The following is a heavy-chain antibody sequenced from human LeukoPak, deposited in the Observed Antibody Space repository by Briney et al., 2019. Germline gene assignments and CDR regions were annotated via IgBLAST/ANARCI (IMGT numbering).Heavy chain of an antibody. Sequence: RSGGSLRLSCAASGFTFSSYSMNWVRQAPGKGLEWVSSISSSSSYIYYADSVKGRFTISRDNAKNSLYLQMNSLRAEDTAVYYCARDPPPAWFGESSYYYYGMDVWGKGTTVTVSS. V-gene: IGHV3-21*01. CDR1: GFTFSSYS. CDR3: ARDPPPAWFGESSYYYYGMDV. J-gene: IGHJ6*04. D-gene: IGHD3-10*01. CDR2: ISSSSSYI.